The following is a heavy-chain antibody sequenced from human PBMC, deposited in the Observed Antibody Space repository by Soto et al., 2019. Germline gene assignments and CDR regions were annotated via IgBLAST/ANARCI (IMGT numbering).Heavy chain of an antibody. J-gene: IGHJ4*02. Sequence: GGSLRLSCAASGFTFSSYAMHWVRQAPGKGLKWVALISYDGSDKDYADSVKGRFTISRDNSRNTLFLQMNSLRAEDTAVYYCARYYYTYYDSSGYYRSPAYWGQETLDPVSS. V-gene: IGHV3-30-3*01. D-gene: IGHD3-22*01. CDR1: GFTFSSYA. CDR3: ARYYYTYYDSSGYYRSPAY. CDR2: ISYDGSDK.